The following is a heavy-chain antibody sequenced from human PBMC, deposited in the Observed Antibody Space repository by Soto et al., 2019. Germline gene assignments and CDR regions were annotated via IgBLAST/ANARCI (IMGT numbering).Heavy chain of an antibody. CDR2: INPTSGGT. Sequence: VQLVQSGAEVKKPGASVKVSCKTSGYTFAAYYIHWIRQAPGQGLEWMGWINPTSGGTVYAQNFQDRVTMTRDTSISTAYMELRRLNSDDTAVYYCARDPDYGDYWGYFFDSSGQGTPVNVSS. J-gene: IGHJ4*02. CDR1: GYTFAAYY. CDR3: ARDPDYGDYWGYFFDS. V-gene: IGHV1-2*02. D-gene: IGHD4-17*01.